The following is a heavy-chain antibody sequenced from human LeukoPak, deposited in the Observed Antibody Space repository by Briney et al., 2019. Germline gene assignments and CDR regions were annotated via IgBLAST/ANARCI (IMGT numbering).Heavy chain of an antibody. Sequence: GGSLRLSFAASGFTFSSYSMNSVRQAPGKGLECVSYISSSSSNIYYADSVKGRFTISRDNAKNSLYLKMKSLRAEDTAVYYCARDPATMIGPMDVWGKGTTVTVSS. CDR1: GFTFSSYS. D-gene: IGHD3-22*01. CDR2: ISSSSSNI. V-gene: IGHV3-48*01. J-gene: IGHJ6*04. CDR3: ARDPATMIGPMDV.